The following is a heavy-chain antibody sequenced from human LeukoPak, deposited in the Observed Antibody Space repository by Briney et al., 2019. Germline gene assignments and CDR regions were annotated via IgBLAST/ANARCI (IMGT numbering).Heavy chain of an antibody. D-gene: IGHD4-23*01. CDR2: INGNTGVT. CDR1: GYTFNVYY. CDR3: ARVNGGNSYDFDY. Sequence: ASVKVSCKASGYTFNVYYMHWVRQAPGQGLEWMGWINGNTGVTHYAQKFQGRVTMTRDTSITTAYMELSSLRSDDTAVYYCARVNGGNSYDFDYWGQGTLATVSS. V-gene: IGHV1-2*02. J-gene: IGHJ4*02.